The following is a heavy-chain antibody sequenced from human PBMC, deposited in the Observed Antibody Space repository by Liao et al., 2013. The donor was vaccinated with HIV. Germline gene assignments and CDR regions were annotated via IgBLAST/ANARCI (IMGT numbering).Heavy chain of an antibody. CDR2: IYYSGST. J-gene: IGHJ6*03. CDR1: GGSISSSSYY. D-gene: IGHD1-26*01. CDR3: AREGARPGYYYYMDV. V-gene: IGHV4-39*07. Sequence: QLQLQESGPGLVKPSETLSLTCTVSGGSISSSSYYWGWIRQPPGKGLEWIGSIYYSGSTYYNPSLKSRVTISVDTSKNQFSLKLSSVTAADTAVYYCAREGARPGYYYYMDVWGKGTTVTVSS.